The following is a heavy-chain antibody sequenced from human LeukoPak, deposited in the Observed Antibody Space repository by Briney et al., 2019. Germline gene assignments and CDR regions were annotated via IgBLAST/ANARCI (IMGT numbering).Heavy chain of an antibody. D-gene: IGHD4-17*01. V-gene: IGHV3-30*02. CDR3: AKDKTTSVSKGGAFDI. Sequence: GGSLRLSCAASGFTFSSYGMHWVRQAPGKGLEWVAFIRYDGSNKYYADSVKGRFTISRDNSKNTLYLQMNSLRAEDTALYYCAKDKTTSVSKGGAFDIWGQGTMVTVSS. CDR1: GFTFSSYG. CDR2: IRYDGSNK. J-gene: IGHJ3*02.